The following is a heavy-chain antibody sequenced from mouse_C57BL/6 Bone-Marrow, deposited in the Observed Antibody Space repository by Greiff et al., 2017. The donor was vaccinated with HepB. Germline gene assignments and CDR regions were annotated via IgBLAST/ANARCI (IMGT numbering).Heavy chain of an antibody. D-gene: IGHD1-1*01. V-gene: IGHV1-58*01. CDR1: GYTFTSYG. J-gene: IGHJ1*03. CDR3: ARSGGYYYGSSWYFDV. Sequence: EVQLQQSGAELVRPGSSVKMSCKTSGYTFTSYGINWVKQRPGQGLEWIGYIDIGNGYTEYNEKFKGKATLTSDTSSSTAYMQLSSLTSEDSAIYFCARSGGYYYGSSWYFDVWGTGTTVTVSS. CDR2: IDIGNGYT.